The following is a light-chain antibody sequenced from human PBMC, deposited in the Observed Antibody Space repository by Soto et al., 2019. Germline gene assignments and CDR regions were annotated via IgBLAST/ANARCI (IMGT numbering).Light chain of an antibody. J-gene: IGKJ1*01. V-gene: IGKV1-39*01. CDR2: AAG. Sequence: IKLTQSPSSLSASVGDSVDITCRAGQSINDYLNWYQQKPGTAPRLLIYAAGNWQSGVPSRFSGSGAGTDFTLTINSLQSEDFATYYCQQSYSTLWTFGPGTKVDIK. CDR1: QSINDY. CDR3: QQSYSTLWT.